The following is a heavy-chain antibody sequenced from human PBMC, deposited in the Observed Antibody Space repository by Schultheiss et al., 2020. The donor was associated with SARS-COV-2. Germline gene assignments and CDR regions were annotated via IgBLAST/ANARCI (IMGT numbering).Heavy chain of an antibody. CDR3: ARRRQDTSAYSFFDS. D-gene: IGHD4-11*01. J-gene: IGHJ4*02. CDR2: MYYSVNT. V-gene: IGHV4-59*08. CDR1: GSSITGFF. Sequence: SETLSLTCSVSGSSITGFFWSWIRQPPGKGLEWIGYMYYSVNTWYNPSLKSRVTISGDTSKNQFSLTLSSVTAADTAVYYCARRRQDTSAYSFFDSWGQGTLVTVS.